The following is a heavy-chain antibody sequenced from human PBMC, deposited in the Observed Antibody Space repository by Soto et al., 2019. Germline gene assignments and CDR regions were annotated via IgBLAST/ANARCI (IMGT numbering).Heavy chain of an antibody. CDR1: GYTFSMSG. Sequence: QVQLVQSGAEVKKPGASVKVSCKSSGYTFSMSGISWVRQAPGQGLEWMGWISGYNGKTNYEQKFQDRVTMTTDTSTNMAYMELRSLTSDDTAVYYCAREGPRPYYYYGMDVWGKGTTVTVSS. CDR2: ISGYNGKT. J-gene: IGHJ6*04. CDR3: AREGPRPYYYYGMDV. V-gene: IGHV1-18*01.